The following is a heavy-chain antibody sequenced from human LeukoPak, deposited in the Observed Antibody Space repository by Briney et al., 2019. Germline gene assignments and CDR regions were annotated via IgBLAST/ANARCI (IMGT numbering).Heavy chain of an antibody. CDR1: GDSISGYY. CDR3: ARVSSSSFNYFDY. V-gene: IGHV4-59*01. J-gene: IGHJ4*02. CDR2: VYYSGST. Sequence: SETLSLTCTVSGDSISGYYWSWIRQPPGKGLEWIGNVYYSGSTNYNPSLKSRVTISVDTSKNQFSLKLSSVTAADTAVYYCARVSSSSFNYFDYWGQGTLVTVSS. D-gene: IGHD2/OR15-2a*01.